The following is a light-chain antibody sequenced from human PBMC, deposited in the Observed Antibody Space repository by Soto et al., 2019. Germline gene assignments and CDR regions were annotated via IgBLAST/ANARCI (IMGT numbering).Light chain of an antibody. Sequence: IPMAQSPFSLAASTGYRCTITYRASQGISSYLAWYQQKPGKAPKLLIYAASSLQSGVPSRFSGSGSGTDFTLTISSLQPEDFATYYCQQANSFPRTFGQGTKVDIK. J-gene: IGKJ1*01. CDR1: QGISSY. CDR2: AAS. CDR3: QQANSFPRT. V-gene: IGKV1-12*01.